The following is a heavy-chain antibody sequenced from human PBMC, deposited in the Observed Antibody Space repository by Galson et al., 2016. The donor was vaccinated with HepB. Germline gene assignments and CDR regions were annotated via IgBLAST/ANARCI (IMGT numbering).Heavy chain of an antibody. CDR1: GFTFSSYS. Sequence: SLRLSCAASGFTFSSYSMTWVRQAPGKGLEWVAVMSHDGSHIFYVDSVKGRFSISRDNSKNTLYLQMNSLRDEDTAVYYCAKDHGNRWLNNWFDPWGQGTLVTVSS. V-gene: IGHV3-30*18. CDR2: MSHDGSHI. J-gene: IGHJ5*02. CDR3: AKDHGNRWLNNWFDP. D-gene: IGHD6-19*01.